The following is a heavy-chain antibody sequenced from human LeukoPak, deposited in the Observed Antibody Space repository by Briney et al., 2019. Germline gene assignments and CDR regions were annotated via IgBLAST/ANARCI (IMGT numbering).Heavy chain of an antibody. CDR1: GGSISSGTYY. J-gene: IGHJ4*02. Sequence: KPSETLSLTRTVSGGSISSGTYYWGWIRQPPGKGLEWIGTIYYSGSTYYNPSLKSRVTIPVDTSKNQFSLKLSSVTAADTAVYFCARQVPDYYDGSGYYPWGQGTLVTVS. CDR3: ARQVPDYYDGSGYYP. V-gene: IGHV4-39*01. D-gene: IGHD3-22*01. CDR2: IYYSGST.